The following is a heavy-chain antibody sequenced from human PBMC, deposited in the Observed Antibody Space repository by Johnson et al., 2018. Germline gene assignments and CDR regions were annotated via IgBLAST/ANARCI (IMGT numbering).Heavy chain of an antibody. V-gene: IGHV3-64*02. J-gene: IGHJ3*02. Sequence: VQLVQSGEGLVQPGVSLRLSCAASGFTFSNYAMHWVRQAPGKGLEYVSAISSNGGSTYYADSVKGRFTISRDNSKNTLYLQMGSLRAEALAVYYCARGGFCSGGSCYAFVAFDIWGQGTMVTVSS. D-gene: IGHD2-15*01. CDR2: ISSNGGST. CDR1: GFTFSNYA. CDR3: ARGGFCSGGSCYAFVAFDI.